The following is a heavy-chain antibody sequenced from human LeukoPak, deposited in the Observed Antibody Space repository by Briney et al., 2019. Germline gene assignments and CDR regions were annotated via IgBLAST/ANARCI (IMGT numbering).Heavy chain of an antibody. Sequence: SETLSLTCAVSGYSISSGYYWGWIRPPPGKGLEWIGSIYHSGSTYYNPSLKSRVTISVDTSKNQFSLKLSSVTAADTAVYYCARYYDSANWFDPWGQGTLVTVSS. CDR1: GYSISSGYY. J-gene: IGHJ5*02. D-gene: IGHD3-22*01. CDR2: IYHSGST. CDR3: ARYYDSANWFDP. V-gene: IGHV4-38-2*01.